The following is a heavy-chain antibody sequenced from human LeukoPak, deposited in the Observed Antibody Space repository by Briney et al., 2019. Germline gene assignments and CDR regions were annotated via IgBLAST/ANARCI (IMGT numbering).Heavy chain of an antibody. CDR3: AKDLVLGPFDY. CDR2: ISGSGGST. J-gene: IGHJ4*02. CDR1: GFTFTSFA. Sequence: GGSLRLSCAASGFTFTSFAMSWVRQAPGKGLQWVSSISGSGGSTYYADSVKGRFTISRDNSKNTLYLQMNRLRAGDTAVYFCAKDLVLGPFDYWGQGTLVTVSS. V-gene: IGHV3-23*01. D-gene: IGHD6-6*01.